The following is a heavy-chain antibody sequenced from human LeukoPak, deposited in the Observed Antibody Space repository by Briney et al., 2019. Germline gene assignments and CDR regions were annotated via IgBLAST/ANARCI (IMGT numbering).Heavy chain of an antibody. CDR2: IDQYGGQQ. Sequence: PGGSLRLSCAASGFTFSVYWMTWVRQAPGKGLEWVATIDQYGGQQYYVDSVKGRFTISRDNAENSLFLQVYSLGADDTAVYYCAIEVWFRADSWGQGTLVTVSS. CDR1: GFTFSVYW. V-gene: IGHV3-7*05. J-gene: IGHJ4*02. D-gene: IGHD3-10*01. CDR3: AIEVWFRADS.